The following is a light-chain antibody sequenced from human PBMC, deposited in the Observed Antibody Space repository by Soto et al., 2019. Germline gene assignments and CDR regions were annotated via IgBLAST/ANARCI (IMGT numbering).Light chain of an antibody. CDR3: CSYAGDYTFV. CDR2: DVK. Sequence: QSALTQPRSVSGSPGQSVTLSCTGTSSDVGGYNYVTWYQQYPGKAPKVMIYDVKTRPSGVPDRFSGSKSGNTASLTISGXXXXXXXDYYCCSYAGDYTFVFGTGTKV. CDR1: SSDVGGYNY. J-gene: IGLJ1*01. V-gene: IGLV2-11*01.